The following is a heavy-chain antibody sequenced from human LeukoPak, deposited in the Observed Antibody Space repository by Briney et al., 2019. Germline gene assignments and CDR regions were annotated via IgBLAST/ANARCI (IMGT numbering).Heavy chain of an antibody. Sequence: GASVKVSCKASGYTFTRNGISWVRQAPGQGLEWMGWINGYNGNTKYAQKLQGRVTMTTDTSTTTAYMELRSLRSVDTAVYYCAREGWGTYSSGPYYFDYWGQGTLITVSS. V-gene: IGHV1-18*04. CDR2: INGYNGNT. D-gene: IGHD6-19*01. CDR1: GYTFTRNG. CDR3: AREGWGTYSSGPYYFDY. J-gene: IGHJ4*02.